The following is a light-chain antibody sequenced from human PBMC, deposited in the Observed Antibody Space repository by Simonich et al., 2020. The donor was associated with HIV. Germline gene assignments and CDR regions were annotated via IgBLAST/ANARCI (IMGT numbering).Light chain of an antibody. Sequence: EIVMTQSPATLSVSPGERATLSCRASHSISSNLAWYQQRPGLAPRLLIYGASTRATGFPARFSGSGSGTEFTLTISSMQTEDFAVYYCQQYNSWPTFGGGTKVEIK. V-gene: IGKV3-15*01. CDR3: QQYNSWPT. CDR1: HSISSN. CDR2: GAS. J-gene: IGKJ4*01.